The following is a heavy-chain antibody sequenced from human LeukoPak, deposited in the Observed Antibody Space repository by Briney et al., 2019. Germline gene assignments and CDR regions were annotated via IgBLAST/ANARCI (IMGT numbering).Heavy chain of an antibody. CDR2: IKQDGSEK. CDR3: ARLAPLHYGDYAGDYFDY. CDR1: GFTFSSYW. V-gene: IGHV3-7*01. J-gene: IGHJ4*02. Sequence: GGSLRLSCAASGFTFSSYWMSWVRQAPGKGLEWVANIKQDGSEKYYVDSVKGRFTISRDNAKNSLYLQMNSLRAEDTAVYYCARLAPLHYGDYAGDYFDYWGQGTLVTVSS. D-gene: IGHD4-17*01.